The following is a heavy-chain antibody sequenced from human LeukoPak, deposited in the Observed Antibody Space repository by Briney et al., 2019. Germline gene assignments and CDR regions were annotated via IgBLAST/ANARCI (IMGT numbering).Heavy chain of an antibody. J-gene: IGHJ4*02. Sequence: ASVKVSCKASGYTFTGYYMHWVRQAPGQGLEWMGWINPNSGGTNYAQKFQGRVTMTRDTSISTAYMELSGLRSDDTAVYYCASESIAVAGPDYWGQGTLVTVSS. CDR3: ASESIAVAGPDY. CDR2: INPNSGGT. CDR1: GYTFTGYY. V-gene: IGHV1-2*02. D-gene: IGHD6-19*01.